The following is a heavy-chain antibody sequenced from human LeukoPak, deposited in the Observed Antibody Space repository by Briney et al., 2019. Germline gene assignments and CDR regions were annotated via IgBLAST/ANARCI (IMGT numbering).Heavy chain of an antibody. CDR3: ASTRWFGEFIPHNFDY. V-gene: IGHV4-61*02. Sequence: PSETLSLXCAVSGGSSSSGSYYWSWSRQPAGKGPEWIGRIYTSGSTNYNPSLKSRVTISVDTSKNQFSLKLSSVTAADTAVYYCASTRWFGEFIPHNFDYWGQGTLVTVSS. CDR2: IYTSGST. D-gene: IGHD3-10*01. J-gene: IGHJ4*02. CDR1: GGSSSSGSYY.